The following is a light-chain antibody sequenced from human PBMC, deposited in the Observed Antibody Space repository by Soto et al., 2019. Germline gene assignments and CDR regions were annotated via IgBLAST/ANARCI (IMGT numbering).Light chain of an antibody. CDR3: QKYNSALLFT. V-gene: IGKV1-27*01. CDR1: QGISNY. Sequence: DIQMTQSPSSLSASVGDRVTITCRASQGISNYLAWYQQKPGKVPKLLIYAASTLQSGVPSRFSGSGSGTDFTLTISSLQPEDVGTYYCQKYNSALLFTFGPGTKVDIK. CDR2: AAS. J-gene: IGKJ3*01.